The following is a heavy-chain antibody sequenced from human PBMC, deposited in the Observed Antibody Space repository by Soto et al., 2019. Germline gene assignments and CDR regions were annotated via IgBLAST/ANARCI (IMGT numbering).Heavy chain of an antibody. CDR1: GGSFSGDY. J-gene: IGHJ6*02. Sequence: QVQLQQWGAGLLKPSETLSLTCAVYGGSFSGDYWSWIRQPPGNGLEWIGEINHSGSTNYKPSLKCCVTISVDTSKNQFSLKLSSVTAADPAVYYCARNLRSTVPPPIDGIDVWGQGTTVTVSS. CDR3: ARNLRSTVPPPIDGIDV. CDR2: INHSGST. D-gene: IGHD4-17*01. V-gene: IGHV4-34*01.